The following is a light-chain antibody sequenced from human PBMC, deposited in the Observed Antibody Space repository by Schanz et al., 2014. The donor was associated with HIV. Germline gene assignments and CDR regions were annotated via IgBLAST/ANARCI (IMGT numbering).Light chain of an antibody. Sequence: QSALTQPASVSGSPGQSITISCTGTSSDVGSYDLVSWYQQHPGRAPKLLISEVSKRPSGVSNRFSGSKSGNTASLTISGLQAEDEAEYFCCSYAGTYNFDWVFGGGTKLTVL. CDR1: SSDVGSYDL. V-gene: IGLV2-23*02. J-gene: IGLJ3*02. CDR3: CSYAGTYNFDWV. CDR2: EVS.